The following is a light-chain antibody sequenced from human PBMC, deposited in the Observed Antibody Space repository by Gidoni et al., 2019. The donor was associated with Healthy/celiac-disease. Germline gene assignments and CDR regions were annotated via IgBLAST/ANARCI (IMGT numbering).Light chain of an antibody. Sequence: QSALTQPASVSGSPGQSITISCTGTNSDVGGYNYVSWYQQHPGKAPNLMIYDVIKRPSGVSNRFSGSKSGNTASLTISGLQAEDEADYYCSSYTSSSTLVFGGGTKLTVL. CDR2: DVI. V-gene: IGLV2-14*01. J-gene: IGLJ2*01. CDR3: SSYTSSSTLV. CDR1: NSDVGGYNY.